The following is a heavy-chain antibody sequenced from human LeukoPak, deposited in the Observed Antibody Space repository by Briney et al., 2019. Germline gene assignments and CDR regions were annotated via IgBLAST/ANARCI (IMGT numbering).Heavy chain of an antibody. CDR3: ARQSAAAQYTNWFDP. Sequence: GESLKISCKGSGYSFASFWIGWVRQMPGKGLEWMGVIYPADSDTRYSPSFQGQVTISADKSTSTAYLQWITLKASDTAIYYCARQSAAAQYTNWFDPWGQGTLVTVSS. D-gene: IGHD2-2*01. J-gene: IGHJ5*02. CDR1: GYSFASFW. V-gene: IGHV5-51*01. CDR2: IYPADSDT.